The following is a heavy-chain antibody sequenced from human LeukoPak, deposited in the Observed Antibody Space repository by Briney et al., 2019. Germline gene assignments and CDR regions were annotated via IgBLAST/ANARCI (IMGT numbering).Heavy chain of an antibody. CDR3: ASPGYYYGSGSPLDY. CDR2: IYCSGST. D-gene: IGHD3-10*01. J-gene: IGHJ4*02. Sequence: PSETLSLTCTVSGGSISSSSYYWGWIRQPPGKGLEWIGSIYCSGSTYYNPSLKSRVTISVDTSKNQFSLKLSSVTAADTAVYYCASPGYYYGSGSPLDYWGQGTLVTVSS. V-gene: IGHV4-39*01. CDR1: GGSISSSSYY.